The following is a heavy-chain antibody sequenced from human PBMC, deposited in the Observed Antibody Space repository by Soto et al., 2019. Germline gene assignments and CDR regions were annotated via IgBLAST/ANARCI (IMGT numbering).Heavy chain of an antibody. Sequence: QLQLQESGPGLVKPSETLSLTCTVSGGSISSSSYYWGWIRQPPGKGLEWIGSIYYSGSTYYNPSLNSRVTISVDTSKNQFSLKLSSVTAADTAVYYCASAEAYDSSGYYPDFDYWGQGTLVTVSS. CDR1: GGSISSSSYY. CDR2: IYYSGST. V-gene: IGHV4-39*01. J-gene: IGHJ4*02. CDR3: ASAEAYDSSGYYPDFDY. D-gene: IGHD3-22*01.